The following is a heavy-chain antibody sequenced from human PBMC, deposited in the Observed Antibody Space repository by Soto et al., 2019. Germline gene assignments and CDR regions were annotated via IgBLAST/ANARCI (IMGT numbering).Heavy chain of an antibody. D-gene: IGHD2-8*01. J-gene: IGHJ6*02. Sequence: GASVKVSCKASGNSFTDYHIHWVRQAPGQGLEWLGRINPKSGGTSTAQKFQGWVTVTRDRSISTVYMELTRLRSDDTAVYFCARGHSTDCSNGVCSFFYNHEMDVWGQGTTVTVSS. CDR2: INPKSGGT. CDR3: ARGHSTDCSNGVCSFFYNHEMDV. CDR1: GNSFTDYH. V-gene: IGHV1-2*04.